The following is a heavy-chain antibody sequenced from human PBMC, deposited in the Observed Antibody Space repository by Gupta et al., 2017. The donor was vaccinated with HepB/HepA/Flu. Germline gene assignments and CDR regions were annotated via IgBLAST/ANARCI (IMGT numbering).Heavy chain of an antibody. D-gene: IGHD3-10*01. Sequence: EVQLVESGGGLIQPGGSLRLSCVASGFTVSSNYMSWVRQAPGKGLEWVSVIFNGGDTYYADSVKGRFTISRDISKNTVYLQMNSLRAEDTALFYCARHSHFYGSGSAMDVWCKGTTVTVSS. CDR3: ARHSHFYGSGSAMDV. J-gene: IGHJ6*03. CDR1: GFTVSSNY. V-gene: IGHV3-53*01. CDR2: IFNGGDT.